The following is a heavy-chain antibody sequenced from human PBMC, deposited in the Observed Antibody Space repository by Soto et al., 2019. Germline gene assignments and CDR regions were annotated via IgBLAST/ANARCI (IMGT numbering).Heavy chain of an antibody. V-gene: IGHV3-53*01. J-gene: IGHJ4*02. CDR2: IYSGGST. CDR1: GFTVSSNY. D-gene: IGHD6-13*01. Sequence: PGGSLRLSCAASGFTVSSNYMSWVRQAPGKGLEWVSVIYSGGSTYYADSVKGRFTTSRDNSKNTLYLQMNSLRAEDTAVYYCARSSNSIAAAGTGFDYWGQGTLVTVS. CDR3: ARSSNSIAAAGTGFDY.